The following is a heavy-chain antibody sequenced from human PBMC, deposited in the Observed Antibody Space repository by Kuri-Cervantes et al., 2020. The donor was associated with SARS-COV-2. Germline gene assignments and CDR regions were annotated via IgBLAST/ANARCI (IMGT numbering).Heavy chain of an antibody. Sequence: SVKVSCKASGGTFSSYAISWVRQAPGQGLEWMGGITPIFGTANYAQKFQGRVTITTDESTSTAYMELSSLRSEDTAVYYRARVKDSSSSYFDYWGQGTLVTVSS. CDR1: GGTFSSYA. D-gene: IGHD6-6*01. V-gene: IGHV1-69*05. J-gene: IGHJ4*02. CDR3: ARVKDSSSSYFDY. CDR2: ITPIFGTA.